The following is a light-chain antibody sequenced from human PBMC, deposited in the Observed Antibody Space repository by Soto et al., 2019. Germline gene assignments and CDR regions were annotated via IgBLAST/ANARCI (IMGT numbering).Light chain of an antibody. CDR1: QSVSTY. CDR2: DAS. J-gene: IGKJ4*01. CDR3: QQYENLPS. Sequence: DVQMTQSPSSLSAFVGDRVTITCRASQSVSTYLNWHQQKPGKAPKALIHDASNLATGVPSRFSGSGSGTDFTFTINSLQPEDIGTYYCQQYENLPSFGGGTKVEIK. V-gene: IGKV1-33*01.